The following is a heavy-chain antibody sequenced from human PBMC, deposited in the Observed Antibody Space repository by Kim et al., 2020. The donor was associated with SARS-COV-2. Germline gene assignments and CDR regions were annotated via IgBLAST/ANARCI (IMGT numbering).Heavy chain of an antibody. CDR2: ISAYNGNT. D-gene: IGHD2-15*01. CDR3: ARRWGYCSGGSCSPPIPYYYYGMDV. V-gene: IGHV1-18*01. CDR1: GYTFTSYG. J-gene: IGHJ6*02. Sequence: ASVKVSCKASGYTFTSYGISWVRQAPGQGLEWMGWISAYNGNTNYAQKLQGRVTMTTDTSTSTAYMELRSLRSDDTAVYYCARRWGYCSGGSCSPPIPYYYYGMDVWGQGTTVTVSS.